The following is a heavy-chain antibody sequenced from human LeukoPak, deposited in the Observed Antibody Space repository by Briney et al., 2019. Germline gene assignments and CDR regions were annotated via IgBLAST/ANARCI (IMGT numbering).Heavy chain of an antibody. CDR1: GGSISSDSYY. D-gene: IGHD2-2*01. J-gene: IGHJ5*01. Sequence: SQTLSLTCTVSGGSISSDSYYWSWIRQHPGKGLEWIGYIYYSGSAYYNPSLNSRVTISVNSSKNQFSLRLTSVTAADTAVYYCARSLGENCSSTSCYLNWFDSWGQGTPVTVSS. V-gene: IGHV4-31*03. CDR3: ARSLGENCSSTSCYLNWFDS. CDR2: IYYSGSA.